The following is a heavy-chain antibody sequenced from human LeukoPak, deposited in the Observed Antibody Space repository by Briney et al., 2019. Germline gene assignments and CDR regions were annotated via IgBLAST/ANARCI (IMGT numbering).Heavy chain of an antibody. V-gene: IGHV3-74*01. CDR3: AREGGSSGYFDY. Sequence: GGSLRLSCAVSGFTFRTYWMHWFRQVPGEGLVWVSRVNEDGSITNYADSVKGRFSISRDNAKNTLYLQMNSLRAEDTAVYYCAREGGSSGYFDYWGQGTLVTVSS. CDR1: GFTFRTYW. J-gene: IGHJ4*02. D-gene: IGHD3-22*01. CDR2: VNEDGSIT.